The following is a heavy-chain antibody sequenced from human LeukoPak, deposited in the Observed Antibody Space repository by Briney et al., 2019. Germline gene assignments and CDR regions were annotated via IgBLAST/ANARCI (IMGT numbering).Heavy chain of an antibody. V-gene: IGHV3-21*01. CDR1: GFTFSSYS. J-gene: IGHJ4*02. Sequence: PGGSLRLSCTASGFTFSSYSMNWVRQAPGKGLEWVSSISSSSSYIYYADSVKGRFTISRDNAKNSLYLQMNSLRAEDTAVYYCASSAYSSTWYFAVWGQGTLVTVSS. CDR3: ASSAYSSTWYFAV. D-gene: IGHD6-13*01. CDR2: ISSSSSYI.